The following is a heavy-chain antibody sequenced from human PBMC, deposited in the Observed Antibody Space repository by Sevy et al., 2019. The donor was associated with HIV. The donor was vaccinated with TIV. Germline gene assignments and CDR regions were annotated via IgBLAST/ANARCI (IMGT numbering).Heavy chain of an antibody. CDR3: ARAGDCGGDCYFDY. Sequence: GGSLRLSCAASGFTFSSYWMHWVRQAPGKGLVWVSRINSDGSSTSYADSVKGRFTISRDNAKNTLYLQMNSLRAEDTAVYYCARAGDCGGDCYFDYWGQGTLVTSPQ. J-gene: IGHJ4*02. D-gene: IGHD2-21*02. V-gene: IGHV3-74*01. CDR2: INSDGSST. CDR1: GFTFSSYW.